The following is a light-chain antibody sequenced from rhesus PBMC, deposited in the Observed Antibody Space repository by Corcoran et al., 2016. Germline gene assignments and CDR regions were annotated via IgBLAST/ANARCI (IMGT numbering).Light chain of an antibody. CDR1: QGISSY. V-gene: IGKV1-32*02. CDR2: YAN. J-gene: IGKJ1*01. Sequence: DIQMSQSPSSLSASVGDRVTITCRASQGISSYLNWYQQKPGKAPKLLIYYANSLASGVPSRFSGSGFGTEFTLTISSLQPEDVATYYCQQGNSNPRTFGQGTKVEIK. CDR3: QQGNSNPRT.